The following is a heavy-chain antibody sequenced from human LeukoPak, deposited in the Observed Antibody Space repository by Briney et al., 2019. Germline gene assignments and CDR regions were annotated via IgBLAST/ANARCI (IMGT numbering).Heavy chain of an antibody. J-gene: IGHJ4*02. V-gene: IGHV3-23*01. D-gene: IGHD3-22*01. CDR1: GFTFSSYA. CDR3: ARVRHHDYYDSSGYFDFDY. Sequence: PGGSLRLSCAASGFTFSSYAMSWVRQAPGKGLEWVSAISGSGGSTYYADSVKGRFTISRDNAKNSLYLQMNSLRAEDTAVYYCARVRHHDYYDSSGYFDFDYWSQGTLVTVSS. CDR2: ISGSGGST.